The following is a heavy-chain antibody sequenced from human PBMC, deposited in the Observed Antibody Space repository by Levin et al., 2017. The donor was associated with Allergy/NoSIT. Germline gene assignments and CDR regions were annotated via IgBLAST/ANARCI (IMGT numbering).Heavy chain of an antibody. Sequence: PGGSLRLSCAASGFTFSTYTMNWLRQAPGTGLEWVSSISRSGSFIYYADSMKGRFTISRDNAKNSLSLQMNSLRAEDTAVYYCARSVPITYYYHAGGSEGDAFDIWGQGTMVTVSS. CDR3: ARSVPITYYYHAGGSEGDAFDI. V-gene: IGHV3-21*01. CDR1: GFTFSTYT. D-gene: IGHD3-10*01. CDR2: ISRSGSFI. J-gene: IGHJ3*02.